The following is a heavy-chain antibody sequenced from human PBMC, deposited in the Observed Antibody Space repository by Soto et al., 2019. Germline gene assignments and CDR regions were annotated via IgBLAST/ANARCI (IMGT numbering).Heavy chain of an antibody. CDR2: ISTGGDDT. J-gene: IGHJ3*02. CDR3: AKDPMNHNSVWDPFDI. D-gene: IGHD2-21*01. V-gene: IGHV3-23*01. Sequence: XVSLRLSCAACGFRYSIYSMSGVRQAPGKGLEWVSSISTGGDDTDYAASVKGRFIISRDNSRDTLSLQMNGLRAEDTAVYYCAKDPMNHNSVWDPFDIWGQGTMVTVSS. CDR1: GFRYSIYS.